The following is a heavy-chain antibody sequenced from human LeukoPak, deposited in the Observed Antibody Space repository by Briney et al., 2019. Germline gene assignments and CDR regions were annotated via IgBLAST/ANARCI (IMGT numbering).Heavy chain of an antibody. CDR2: IYSGGST. D-gene: IGHD3-22*01. J-gene: IGHJ4*02. V-gene: IGHV3-53*01. CDR1: GFTVSSHY. Sequence: GGSLRLSCAASGFTVSSHYMSWVRQAPGKGLEWVSVIYSGGSTKYADSVKGRFTISRDNSKNTLYLQMNSLRAEDTAVYYCARYYYDSSGYYYFDYWGQGTLVTVSS. CDR3: ARYYYDSSGYYYFDY.